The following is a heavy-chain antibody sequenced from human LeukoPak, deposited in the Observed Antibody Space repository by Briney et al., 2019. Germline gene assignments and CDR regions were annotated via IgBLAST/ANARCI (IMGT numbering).Heavy chain of an antibody. CDR2: IYYSGST. J-gene: IGHJ3*02. CDR3: ARSRITIFGVVIGPFWAFDI. V-gene: IGHV4-39*01. Sequence: SETLSLTCTVSGGSISRSSYYWGWIRQPPGKGLEWIGSIYYSGSTYYNPSLKSRVTISVDTSKNQFSLKLSSVTAADTAVYYCARSRITIFGVVIGPFWAFDIWGQGTMVTVSS. D-gene: IGHD3-3*01. CDR1: GGSISRSSYY.